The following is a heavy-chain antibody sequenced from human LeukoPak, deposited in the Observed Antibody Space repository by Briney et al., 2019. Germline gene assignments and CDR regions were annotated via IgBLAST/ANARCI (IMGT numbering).Heavy chain of an antibody. Sequence: PGGSLRLSCTAAGFTFGDYSISWFRQAPGKGLQWVGFISGKTHPGTTEYAASVKGRCSISRDDSKSVAYLEMNSLNTEDTAVYFCSRDSYGYQPEFGFAVWGPGTTVTVS. CDR3: SRDSYGYQPEFGFAV. CDR1: GFTFGDYS. D-gene: IGHD5-24*01. CDR2: ISGKTHPGTT. J-gene: IGHJ6*02. V-gene: IGHV3-49*03.